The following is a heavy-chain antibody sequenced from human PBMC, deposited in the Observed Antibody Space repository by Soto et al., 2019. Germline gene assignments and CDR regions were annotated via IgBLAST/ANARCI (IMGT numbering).Heavy chain of an antibody. Sequence: ASVKVSCNVSGYTLAELSMHLVRQAPGKGLEWMGGFDPEDGETIYAQKFQGRVTMTEDTSTDTAYMELSSLRSEDTAVYYCATWIGFTDYDFWSGYDYWGQGTLVTVSS. CDR2: FDPEDGET. CDR1: GYTLAELS. J-gene: IGHJ4*02. D-gene: IGHD3-3*01. V-gene: IGHV1-24*01. CDR3: ATWIGFTDYDFWSGYDY.